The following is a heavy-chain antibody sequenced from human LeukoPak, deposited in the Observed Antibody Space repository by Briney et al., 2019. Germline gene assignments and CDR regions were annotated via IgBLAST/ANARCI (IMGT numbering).Heavy chain of an antibody. CDR1: GFTFSSSA. D-gene: IGHD1-26*01. CDR3: AKAPRVGATTNFDY. J-gene: IGHJ4*02. CDR2: ITGSAGST. Sequence: PGGSLRLSCAASGFTFSSSAMSWVRQAPGKGLDWVSVITGSAGSTYYADSVKGRFTISRDNSKNTLYLQMNSLTDDDTAIYYCAKAPRVGATTNFDYWGQGTLVTVSS. V-gene: IGHV3-23*01.